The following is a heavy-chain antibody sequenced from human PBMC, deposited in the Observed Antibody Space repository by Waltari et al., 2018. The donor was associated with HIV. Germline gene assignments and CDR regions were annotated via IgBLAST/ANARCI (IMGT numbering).Heavy chain of an antibody. CDR1: GFTFEDPG. Sequence: EVQLVESGGGVLRPGGPLRLSCAVAGFTFEDPGLSGVRQVPGNGLEWVSSINWNGGSITYADSVKGRFTISRDDAKNSLYLQMNSLRTEDTAFYYCARGSYSGYEYDYWGQGTLVTVSS. D-gene: IGHD5-12*01. CDR2: INWNGGSI. J-gene: IGHJ4*02. V-gene: IGHV3-20*04. CDR3: ARGSYSGYEYDY.